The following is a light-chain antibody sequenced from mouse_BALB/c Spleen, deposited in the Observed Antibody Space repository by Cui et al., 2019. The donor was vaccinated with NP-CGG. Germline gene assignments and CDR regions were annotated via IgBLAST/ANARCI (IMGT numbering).Light chain of an antibody. CDR3: ALWYSNHWV. V-gene: IGLV1*01. J-gene: IGLJ1*01. CDR2: GTN. Sequence: VLTQESALTTSTGKTVTLTCRSSTGAVTTSNYANWVQEKPDHLFTGLIGGTNNRPPGVPARFSGSLIGDKAALTIAGAQTEDEAIYFCALWYSNHWVFGGGTKLTFL. CDR1: TGAVTTSNY.